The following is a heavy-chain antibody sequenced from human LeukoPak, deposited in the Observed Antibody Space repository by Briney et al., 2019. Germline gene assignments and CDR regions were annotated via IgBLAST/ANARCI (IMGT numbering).Heavy chain of an antibody. Sequence: SETLSLTCAVYGGSFSGYYWSWIRQPPGKGLEWIGEINHSGGTYYNPSLKSRVTISVDTSKSQFSLKVTSMTAADTAVYYCARQQLATPFFDYWGQGALVTVSS. CDR1: GGSFSGYY. J-gene: IGHJ4*01. CDR2: INHSGGT. D-gene: IGHD6-13*01. CDR3: ARQQLATPFFDY. V-gene: IGHV4-34*01.